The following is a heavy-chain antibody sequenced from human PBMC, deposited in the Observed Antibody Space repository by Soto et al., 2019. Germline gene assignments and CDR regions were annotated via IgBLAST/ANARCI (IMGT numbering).Heavy chain of an antibody. J-gene: IGHJ4*02. Sequence: QVQLVQSGAEVKKPESSVKVSCKAPGGTFSTYAISWVRQAPGQGLEWMGGIIPMFGTANYAQRFQDRVTITADESTNTVYMELSSLRSEDTAVYFLASGIQLWLRRINNGYAGWGQGNLVTVSS. D-gene: IGHD5-18*01. CDR2: IIPMFGTA. CDR3: ASGIQLWLRRINNGYAG. V-gene: IGHV1-69*12. CDR1: GGTFSTYA.